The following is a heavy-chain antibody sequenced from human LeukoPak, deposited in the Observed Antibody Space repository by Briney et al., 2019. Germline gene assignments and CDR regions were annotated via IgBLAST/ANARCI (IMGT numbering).Heavy chain of an antibody. CDR2: ISAYNGNT. Sequence: ASVKVSCKASGYTFTSYGISWVRQAPGQGLEWMGWISAYNGNTNYAQKLQGRVTMTTDTSTSTAYMELRSLRSDDTAVYYCARDRSYPPQLLRDYYYDMDVWGKGTTVTVSS. J-gene: IGHJ6*03. D-gene: IGHD2-15*01. CDR1: GYTFTSYG. V-gene: IGHV1-18*01. CDR3: ARDRSYPPQLLRDYYYDMDV.